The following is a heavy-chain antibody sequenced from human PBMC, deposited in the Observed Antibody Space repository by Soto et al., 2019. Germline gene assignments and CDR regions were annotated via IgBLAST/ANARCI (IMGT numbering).Heavy chain of an antibody. V-gene: IGHV4-34*01. Sequence: SETLSVTCAVYVGSFSGYYWSWIRQPPGKGLDWIGEINHSGSTNYNPSLKSRVTISVDTSKNQFSLKLSSVTAADTAVYYCARWRGLTIGVPPFYYYYGMDVWGQGTTVTVSS. CDR2: INHSGST. J-gene: IGHJ6*02. CDR3: ARWRGLTIGVPPFYYYYGMDV. D-gene: IGHD3-3*01. CDR1: VGSFSGYY.